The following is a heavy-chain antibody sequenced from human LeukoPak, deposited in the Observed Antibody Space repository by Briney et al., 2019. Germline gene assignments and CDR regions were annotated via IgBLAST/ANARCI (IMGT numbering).Heavy chain of an antibody. CDR1: GYTFTSYA. D-gene: IGHD1-1*01. CDR2: INAGNGNT. V-gene: IGHV1-3*01. J-gene: IGHJ4*02. CDR3: ARGPKYNWNDGPVDH. Sequence: ASVKVSCKASGYTFTSYAMHWVRQAPGQRLEWMGWINAGNGNTKYSQKFQGRVTITRDTSASTAYMELSSLRSEDTAVYYCARGPKYNWNDGPVDHWGQGTLVTVSS.